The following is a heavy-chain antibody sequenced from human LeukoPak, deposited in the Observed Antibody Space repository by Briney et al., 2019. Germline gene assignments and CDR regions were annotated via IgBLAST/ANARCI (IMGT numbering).Heavy chain of an antibody. CDR3: ARANGGNMWRGHYFDC. CDR2: MNPNSGNT. CDR1: GYTFTSYD. V-gene: IGHV1-8*01. J-gene: IGHJ4*02. Sequence: ASVKVSCKASGYTFTSYDINWVRQATGQGLEWMGWMNPNSGNTGYAQKFQGRVTMTRNTSISTAYMELSSLRSEDTAVYYCARANGGNMWRGHYFDCWGQGTLVTVSS. D-gene: IGHD4-23*01.